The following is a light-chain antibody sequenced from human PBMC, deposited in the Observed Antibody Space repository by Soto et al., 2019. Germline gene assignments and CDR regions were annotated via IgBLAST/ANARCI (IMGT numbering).Light chain of an antibody. CDR3: SSYTTSSTQV. J-gene: IGLJ3*02. V-gene: IGLV2-14*01. Sequence: QSALTQPASVSGSPGQLITISCTGTSSDVGYYNYVSWYQHHPGKVPKLMIYEVSNRPSGVSNRFSGSKSGNTASLTISGIQAEDEADYYCSSYTTSSTQVFGGGTTLTVL. CDR1: SSDVGYYNY. CDR2: EVS.